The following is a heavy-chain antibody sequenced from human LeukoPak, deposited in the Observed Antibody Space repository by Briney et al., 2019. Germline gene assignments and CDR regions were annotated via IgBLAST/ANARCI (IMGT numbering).Heavy chain of an antibody. CDR3: ARSLGYCSSTSCHDAFDI. Sequence: GVSLRLSCAASGFTFSSYSMNWVRQAPGKGLEWVSSISSSSSYIYYADSVKGRFTISRDNAKNSLYLQMNSLRAEDTAVYYCARSLGYCSSTSCHDAFDIWGQGTMVTVSS. J-gene: IGHJ3*02. V-gene: IGHV3-21*01. CDR1: GFTFSSYS. CDR2: ISSSSSYI. D-gene: IGHD2-2*01.